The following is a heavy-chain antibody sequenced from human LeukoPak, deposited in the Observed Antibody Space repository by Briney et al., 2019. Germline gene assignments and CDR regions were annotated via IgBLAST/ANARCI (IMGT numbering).Heavy chain of an antibody. Sequence: GGSLRLSCAASGFTFSSYWMSWVRQAPGKGLEWVANIKQDGSEEYYLDSVKGRFTISRDNAKNSVYLQMNSLRDEDTAVYYCACVTPDYWGQGTLVTVSS. CDR3: ACVTPDY. J-gene: IGHJ4*02. CDR1: GFTFSSYW. CDR2: IKQDGSEE. V-gene: IGHV3-7*01. D-gene: IGHD5/OR15-5a*01.